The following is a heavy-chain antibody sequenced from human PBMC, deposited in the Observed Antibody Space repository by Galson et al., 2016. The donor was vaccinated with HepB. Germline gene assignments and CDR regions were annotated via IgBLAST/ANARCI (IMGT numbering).Heavy chain of an antibody. CDR2: MSTSGTA. Sequence: TLSLTCTVSGDSISSTSYYWSWIRQPAGKGLEWIGRMSTSGTANYNPSLKSRVTITVDTSKNQFSLNLSSVTAADTAVYYCARDPPGIGSYFDYWGQGTLVSVSS. CDR3: ARDPPGIGSYFDY. V-gene: IGHV4-61*02. J-gene: IGHJ4*02. D-gene: IGHD1-26*01. CDR1: GDSISSTSYY.